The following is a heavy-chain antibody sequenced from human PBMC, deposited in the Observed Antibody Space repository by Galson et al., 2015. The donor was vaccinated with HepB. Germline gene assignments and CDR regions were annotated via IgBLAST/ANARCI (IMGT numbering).Heavy chain of an antibody. V-gene: IGHV2-5*02. Sequence: PALVKPTQTLTLTCTFSGFSLRISGMGVGWIRQPPGKALEWLALIYWDDDKRYSPSLKSRVTITKDTSKNQVVLTMTNMNPVDTGTYYCAHMKRGAATAFDFWGQGTMVTVSS. CDR2: IYWDDDK. CDR1: GFSLRISGMG. D-gene: IGHD6-25*01. J-gene: IGHJ3*01. CDR3: AHMKRGAATAFDF.